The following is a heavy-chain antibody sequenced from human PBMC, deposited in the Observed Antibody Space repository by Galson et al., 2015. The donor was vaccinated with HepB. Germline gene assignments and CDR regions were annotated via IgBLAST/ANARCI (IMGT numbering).Heavy chain of an antibody. Sequence: SLRLSCAASGFTVSSNYMSWVRQAPGKGLEWVSVIYSGGSTYYADSVKGRFTISRDNSKNTLYLQMNSLRAEDTAVYYCARDTGLNYDFWSPSEEYYYYGMDVWGQGTTVTVSS. J-gene: IGHJ6*02. D-gene: IGHD3-3*01. CDR1: GFTVSSNY. V-gene: IGHV3-66*01. CDR2: IYSGGST. CDR3: ARDTGLNYDFWSPSEEYYYYGMDV.